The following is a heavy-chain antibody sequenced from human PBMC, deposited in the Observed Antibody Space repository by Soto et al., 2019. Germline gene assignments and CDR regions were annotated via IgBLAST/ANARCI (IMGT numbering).Heavy chain of an antibody. CDR3: SRVYDSAYSDLGMVA. CDR1: GDSVSSNSAA. J-gene: IGHJ6*02. V-gene: IGHV6-1*01. Sequence: SQTLSLTCAISGDSVSSNSAAWNWIRQSPSRGLEWLGRTYYRSKWYNDYAVSVKSRITINPDTSKNQFSLQLNSVTPEDTAVYYCSRVYDSAYSDLGMVAWGDGTTVTV. D-gene: IGHD3-16*01. CDR2: TYYRSKWYN.